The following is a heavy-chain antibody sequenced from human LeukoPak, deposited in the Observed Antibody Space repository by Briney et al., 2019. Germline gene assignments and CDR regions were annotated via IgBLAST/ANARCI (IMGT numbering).Heavy chain of an antibody. CDR3: TTDHPGGWENFDY. CDR2: IKSKTDGGTT. CDR1: GFTFSNAW. D-gene: IGHD1-26*01. V-gene: IGHV3-15*01. J-gene: IGHJ4*02. Sequence: GGSLRLSCAASGFTFSNAWMSWVRQAPGKGLEWVGRIKSKTDGGTTDYAAPVKGRFTISRDDSKNTLYLQMNSLKTEDTAVYYCTTDHPGGWENFDYWGQGTLVTVSS.